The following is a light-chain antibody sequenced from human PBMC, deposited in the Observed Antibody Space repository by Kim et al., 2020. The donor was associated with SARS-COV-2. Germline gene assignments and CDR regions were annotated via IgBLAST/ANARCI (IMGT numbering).Light chain of an antibody. V-gene: IGKV3-11*01. CDR2: DAS. CDR3: QQRTSWPLT. J-gene: IGKJ4*01. CDR1: QSVGSF. Sequence: EVVLTQSPATLSLSPGDRATLSCRASQSVGSFLAWYQQKPGQAPRLLIYDASKRATGIPARFSGSGSGTDFTLTISSLEPEDFALYYCQQRTSWPLTFGGGTTGDIK.